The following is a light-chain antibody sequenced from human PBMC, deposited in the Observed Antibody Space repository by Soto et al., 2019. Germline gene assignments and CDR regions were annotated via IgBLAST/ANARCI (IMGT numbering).Light chain of an antibody. Sequence: DIQMTQSPSTLSASVGDRVTITCRASQSIGVCLAWYQQKPGPAPKLLIYKTSTLHSGVPLSFSGSGSGTEFTLTISSLHLDYFATYYCQQYINYFRTFGEGTKVEIK. CDR2: KTS. CDR3: QQYINYFRT. V-gene: IGKV1-5*03. J-gene: IGKJ1*01. CDR1: QSIGVC.